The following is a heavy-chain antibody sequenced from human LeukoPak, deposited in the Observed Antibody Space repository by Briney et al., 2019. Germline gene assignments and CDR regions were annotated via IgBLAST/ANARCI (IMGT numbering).Heavy chain of an antibody. Sequence: SVKVSCKASGFTFTSSAMQWVRQARGQRLEWIGWIVVGSGNTNYAQKFQERVTITRDMSTSTAYMELSSLRSEDTAVYYCAADPWFGELRDYWGQGTLVTVSS. D-gene: IGHD3-10*01. CDR1: GFTFTSSA. CDR3: AADPWFGELRDY. CDR2: IVVGSGNT. V-gene: IGHV1-58*02. J-gene: IGHJ4*02.